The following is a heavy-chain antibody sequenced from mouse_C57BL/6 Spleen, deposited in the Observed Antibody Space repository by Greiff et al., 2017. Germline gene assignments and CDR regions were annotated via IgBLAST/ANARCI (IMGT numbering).Heavy chain of an antibody. CDR3: VYYDYDGYAMDY. CDR2: IYPGDGDT. CDR1: GYAFSSYW. J-gene: IGHJ4*01. D-gene: IGHD2-4*01. V-gene: IGHV1-80*01. Sequence: QVQLQQSGAELVKPGASVKISCKASGYAFSSYWMNWVKQRPGKGLEWIGQIYPGDGDTNYNGKFKGKATLTADKSSSTAYMQLSSLTSEDSAVYFCVYYDYDGYAMDYWGQGTSVTVSS.